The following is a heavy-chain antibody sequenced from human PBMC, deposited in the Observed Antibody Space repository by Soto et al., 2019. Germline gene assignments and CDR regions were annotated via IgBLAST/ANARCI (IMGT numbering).Heavy chain of an antibody. CDR2: IDGNDGK. CDR1: GFSLVTGGER. D-gene: IGHD2-2*01. Sequence: SGPTLVNPTQTLTLTCTLSGFSLVTGGERVSWIRQPPGQALEWLARIDGNDGKYYTPSLKTRLTISKDNSKNQVVLTMTNMDHVDKATYYCERPMPSNGTFEYGGQGALVTVS. J-gene: IGHJ4*02. V-gene: IGHV2-70*04. CDR3: ERPMPSNGTFEY.